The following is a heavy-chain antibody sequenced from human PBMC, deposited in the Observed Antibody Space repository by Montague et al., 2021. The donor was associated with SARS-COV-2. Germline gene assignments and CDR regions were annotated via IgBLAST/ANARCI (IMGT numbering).Heavy chain of an antibody. D-gene: IGHD3-22*01. CDR1: GGSISSYY. CDR3: ARGRDGYYHRSALFNY. Sequence: SESLSLTCTVSGGSISSYYWSWIRQPPGKGLEWIGYIYYSGSTNYNPSLKSRVTISVDTSTTQCTLKLTSVTAADTAVYFCARGRDGYYHRSALFNYWVQGTRVTVPS. J-gene: IGHJ4*02. V-gene: IGHV4-59*01. CDR2: IYYSGST.